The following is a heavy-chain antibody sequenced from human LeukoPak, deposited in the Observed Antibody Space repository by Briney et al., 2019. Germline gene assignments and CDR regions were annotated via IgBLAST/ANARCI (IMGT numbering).Heavy chain of an antibody. CDR1: GGSISSYY. Sequence: SETLSLTCTVSGGSISSYYWSWIRQPPGKGLEWIGYIYYSGSTNYNPSLKSRVTISVDTSKNQFSLKLSSVTAADTAVYYCARLYSSSWSRTDYWGQGTLVTVSS. CDR3: ARLYSSSWSRTDY. D-gene: IGHD6-13*01. CDR2: IYYSGST. J-gene: IGHJ4*02. V-gene: IGHV4-59*08.